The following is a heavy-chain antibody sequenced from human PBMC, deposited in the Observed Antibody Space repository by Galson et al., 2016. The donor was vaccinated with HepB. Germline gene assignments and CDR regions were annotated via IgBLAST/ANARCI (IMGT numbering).Heavy chain of an antibody. V-gene: IGHV3-53*01. D-gene: IGHD1-1*01. J-gene: IGHJ6*02. CDR2: IYRGDST. Sequence: SLRLSCAASGFTVSDSYMIWVRQAPGKGLEWVSVIYRGDSTYYADSVKGRFTISRDNSKNTLYLQMNSLGGDDTAVYYCATTAPAYGMFYNSYAMDVWDQGTIVTVSS. CDR1: GFTVSDSY. CDR3: ATTAPAYGMFYNSYAMDV.